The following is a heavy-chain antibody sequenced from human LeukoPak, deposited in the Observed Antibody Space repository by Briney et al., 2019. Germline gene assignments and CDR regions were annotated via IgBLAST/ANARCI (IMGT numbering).Heavy chain of an antibody. V-gene: IGHV1-58*01. Sequence: ASVKVSCKASGFTFTSSAVQWVRQARGQRLEWIGWIVVGSGNTNYAQKFQERVTITRDMSTSTAYMELSSLRSEGTAVYYCAAGYDFWSGYYIFDYWGQGTLVTVSS. D-gene: IGHD3-3*01. J-gene: IGHJ4*02. CDR1: GFTFTSSA. CDR3: AAGYDFWSGYYIFDY. CDR2: IVVGSGNT.